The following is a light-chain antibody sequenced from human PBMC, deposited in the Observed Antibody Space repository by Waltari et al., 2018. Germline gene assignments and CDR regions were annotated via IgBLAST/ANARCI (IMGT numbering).Light chain of an antibody. CDR3: QTWGTGIVV. V-gene: IGLV4-69*01. CDR1: SGHSSYA. CDR2: LNSDGSH. J-gene: IGLJ2*01. Sequence: QLVLTQSPSASASLGASVKLTCTLSSGHSSYAIAWHQQQPDKGPRYLLKLNSDGSHSKGDGIPARFSGSSSGAERYLTISSLQSEDEADYYCQTWGTGIVVFGGGTKLTVL.